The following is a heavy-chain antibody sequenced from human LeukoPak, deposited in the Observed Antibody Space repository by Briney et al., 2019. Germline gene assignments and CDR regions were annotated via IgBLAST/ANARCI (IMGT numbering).Heavy chain of an antibody. CDR1: GYTFTSYY. CDR3: ARAPVTPTKGIVASDY. D-gene: IGHD1-26*01. J-gene: IGHJ4*02. Sequence: GGSLRLSFAASGYTFTSYYMHWVRQAPGQGLEWMGIINPSGGSTSYAQKFQGRVTMTRDTSTSTVYMELSSLRSEDTAVYYCARAPVTPTKGIVASDYWGQGTLVTVSS. CDR2: INPSGGST. V-gene: IGHV1-46*01.